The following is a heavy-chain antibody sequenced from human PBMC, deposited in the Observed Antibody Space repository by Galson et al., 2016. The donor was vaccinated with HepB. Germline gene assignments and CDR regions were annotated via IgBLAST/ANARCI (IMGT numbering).Heavy chain of an antibody. D-gene: IGHD1-26*01. CDR3: ARVARIGTTTGYYYGMDV. J-gene: IGHJ6*02. CDR1: GITLSDYG. CDR2: IWSDGSNE. V-gene: IGHV3-33*01. Sequence: SLRLSCAASGITLSDYGTHWVRQAPGKGLEWVAIIWSDGSNEHYGESVKGRFTISRDDSKNTQYLQMNSLRAEDTAVYYCARVARIGTTTGYYYGMDVWGQGTTVTVSS.